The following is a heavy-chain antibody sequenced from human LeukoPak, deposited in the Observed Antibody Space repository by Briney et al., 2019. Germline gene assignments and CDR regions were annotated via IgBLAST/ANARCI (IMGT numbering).Heavy chain of an antibody. D-gene: IGHD1-26*01. CDR2: IWYDGSNK. J-gene: IGHJ4*02. CDR3: AREERIVGATTIDY. Sequence: PGGSLRLSCAASGFTFSNYVMHWVRQAPGKGLEWVAVIWYDGSNKYYADSVKGRFTISRDNSKTTLYLQMNSLGAEDTAVYYCAREERIVGATTIDYWGQGTLVTVSS. CDR1: GFTFSNYV. V-gene: IGHV3-33*01.